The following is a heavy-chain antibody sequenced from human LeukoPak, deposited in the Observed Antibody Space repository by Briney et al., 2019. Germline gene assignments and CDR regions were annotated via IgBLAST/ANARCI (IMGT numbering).Heavy chain of an antibody. J-gene: IGHJ4*02. Sequence: PGGSLRLSCAASGFTFSSYSMNWVRQAPGKGLEWVSSISSSSSYIYYADSVKGRFTISRDNAKNSLYLQMNSLRAEDTAVYYCARDYDFWSGYSQGVCFDYWGQGTLVTVSS. CDR1: GFTFSSYS. CDR2: ISSSSSYI. CDR3: ARDYDFWSGYSQGVCFDY. V-gene: IGHV3-21*01. D-gene: IGHD3-3*01.